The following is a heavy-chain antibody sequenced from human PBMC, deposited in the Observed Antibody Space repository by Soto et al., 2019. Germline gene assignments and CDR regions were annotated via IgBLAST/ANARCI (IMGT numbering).Heavy chain of an antibody. CDR2: VYYSGNT. CDR3: GRARYNYFDY. Sequence: PSETLSLTCTVSGGSISSFSWSWIRQPPGKGLEYIGNVYYSGNTNYNPSLKSRVIVSVDTSKNQFSLRLSSVTAADTAVYYCGRARYNYFDYWGQGTPVTVSS. CDR1: GGSISSFS. D-gene: IGHD5-18*01. V-gene: IGHV4-59*01. J-gene: IGHJ4*02.